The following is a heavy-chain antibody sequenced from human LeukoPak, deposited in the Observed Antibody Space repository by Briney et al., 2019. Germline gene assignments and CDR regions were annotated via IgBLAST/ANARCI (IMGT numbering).Heavy chain of an antibody. Sequence: GRSLRLSCAASGFTFINYGMHWVRQAPGKGLEWVAVISYDESDKYYADSVKGRFTISRDNSKNTLYLQMNSLRPEDTTVYYCAKGVVAATNAAYYGMDVWGQGTTVTVSS. J-gene: IGHJ6*02. CDR3: AKGVVAATNAAYYGMDV. CDR2: ISYDESDK. CDR1: GFTFINYG. D-gene: IGHD2-15*01. V-gene: IGHV3-30*18.